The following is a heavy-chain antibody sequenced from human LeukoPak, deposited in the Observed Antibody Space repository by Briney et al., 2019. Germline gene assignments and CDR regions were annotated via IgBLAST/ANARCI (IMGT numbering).Heavy chain of an antibody. J-gene: IGHJ4*02. CDR3: ARVHYDYVWGSYRYFDY. Sequence: ASVKVSCKASGYTFTSYDINWVRQATGQGLEWMGWMNPNSGNTGYAQKFQGRGTMTRNTSISTACMELSSLRSEDTAVYYCARVHYDYVWGSYRYFDYWGQGTLVTVSS. D-gene: IGHD3-16*02. CDR2: MNPNSGNT. V-gene: IGHV1-8*01. CDR1: GYTFTSYD.